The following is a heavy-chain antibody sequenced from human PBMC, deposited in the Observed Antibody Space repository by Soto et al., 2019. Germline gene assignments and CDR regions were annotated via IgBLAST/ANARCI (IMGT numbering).Heavy chain of an antibody. CDR1: GFTFISYG. CDR3: AKDGPGLVWLGELDV. J-gene: IGHJ6*02. D-gene: IGHD3-10*01. V-gene: IGHV3-30*18. Sequence: GGSLRLSCAASGFTFISYGIHWVRQAPGKGLEWVATISHDGNNKYYADSVKGRFSISRDNSKKKLYLQMNSLRVEDTAVYYCAKDGPGLVWLGELDVWGQGTTVTVSS. CDR2: ISHDGNNK.